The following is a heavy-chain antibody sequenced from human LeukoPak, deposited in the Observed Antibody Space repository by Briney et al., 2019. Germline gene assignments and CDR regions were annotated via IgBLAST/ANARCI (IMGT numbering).Heavy chain of an antibody. D-gene: IGHD5-24*01. CDR2: IIPIFGTA. CDR1: GGTFSSYA. V-gene: IGHV1-69*05. CDR3: ARGWQEGSCDI. Sequence: ASVKVSCTASGGTFSSYAISWVRQAPGQGLEWMGGIIPIFGTANYAQKFQGRVTITTDESTSTAYMELSSLRSEDTAVYYCARGWQEGSCDIWGQGTMVTVSS. J-gene: IGHJ3*02.